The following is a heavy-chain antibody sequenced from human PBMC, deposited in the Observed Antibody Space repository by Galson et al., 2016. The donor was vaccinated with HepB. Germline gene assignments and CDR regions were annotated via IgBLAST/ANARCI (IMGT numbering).Heavy chain of an antibody. CDR3: VKGAGTIDY. V-gene: IGHV3-48*02. CDR1: GFIFNSYS. CDR2: ISSSSNSM. Sequence: SLRLSCAASGFIFNSYSMNWVRQAPGKGLELISYISSSSNSMYYADSVKGRFTISRDNAKNSLYLQMNSLRDEDTAVYYCVKGAGTIDYRGQGTLVTVSS. D-gene: IGHD6-19*01. J-gene: IGHJ4*02.